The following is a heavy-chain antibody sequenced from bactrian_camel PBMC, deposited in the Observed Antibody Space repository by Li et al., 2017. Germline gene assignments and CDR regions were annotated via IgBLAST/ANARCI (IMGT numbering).Heavy chain of an antibody. Sequence: QLVESGGGLVQPGGSLRLSCAASEFHSGFVFSTWCMAWFRQAPGKQREGLAVIDDDGSTEYAASVKGRFTISRDNAEKTLYLQMNSLKLEDTAVYYCTAGSWDRSNHWGQGTQVTVS. CDR2: IDDDGST. CDR1: EFHSGFVFSTWC. D-gene: IGHD6*01. V-gene: IGHV3S53*01. J-gene: IGHJ4*01. CDR3: TAGSWDRSNH.